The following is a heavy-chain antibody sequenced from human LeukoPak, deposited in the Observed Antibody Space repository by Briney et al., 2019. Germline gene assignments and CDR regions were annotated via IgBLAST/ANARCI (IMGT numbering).Heavy chain of an antibody. CDR1: GGSISSGGYY. J-gene: IGHJ3*02. Sequence: SQTLSLTCTVSGGSISSGGYYWSWIRQHPGKGLEWIGYIYYSGSTYYSPSLKSRVTISVDTSKNQFSLKLSSVTAADTAVYYCARDLADSSGYPPDAFDIWGQGTMVTVSS. CDR3: ARDLADSSGYPPDAFDI. V-gene: IGHV4-31*03. D-gene: IGHD3-22*01. CDR2: IYYSGST.